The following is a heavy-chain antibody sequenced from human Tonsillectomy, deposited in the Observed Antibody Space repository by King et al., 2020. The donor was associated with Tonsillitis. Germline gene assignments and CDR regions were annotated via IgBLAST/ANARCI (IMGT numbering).Heavy chain of an antibody. V-gene: IGHV3-30*04. Sequence: VQLVESGGGVVQPGRSLRLSCAASGFTFSSYAMHWVRQAPGKGLEWVAVISYDGSNKYYADSVKGRFTISRDNSKNTLYLQMNSLRAEDTAVYYCARDTGEGGFYYFDYWGQGTLVTVSS. J-gene: IGHJ4*02. CDR2: ISYDGSNK. CDR1: GFTFSSYA. D-gene: IGHD3-16*01. CDR3: ARDTGEGGFYYFDY.